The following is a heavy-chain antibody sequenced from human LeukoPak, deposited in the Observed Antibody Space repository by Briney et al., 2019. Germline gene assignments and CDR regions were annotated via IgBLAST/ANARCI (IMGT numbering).Heavy chain of an antibody. V-gene: IGHV4-39*01. Sequence: SETLSLTCTASGGSISSSSYYWGWIRQPPGKGLEWIGSIYYSGSTYYNPSLKSRVTISVDTSKNQFSLKLSSVTAADTAVYYCARQDLPYYFDYWGQGTLVTVSS. CDR3: ARQDLPYYFDY. CDR2: IYYSGST. J-gene: IGHJ4*02. CDR1: GGSISSSSYY.